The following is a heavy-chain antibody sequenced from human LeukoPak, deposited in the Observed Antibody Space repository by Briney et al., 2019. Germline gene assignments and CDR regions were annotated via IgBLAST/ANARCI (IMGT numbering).Heavy chain of an antibody. CDR3: AKDRGPLVATSYFDY. CDR1: GFTFDDYA. CDR2: ISWDGGST. D-gene: IGHD5-12*01. V-gene: IGHV3-43D*03. Sequence: GGSLRLSCAASGFTFDDYAMHWIRQAPGKGLEWVSLISWDGGSTYYADSVKGRFTISRDNSKNSLYLQMNSLRAEDTALYYCAKDRGPLVATSYFDYWGQGTLVTVSS. J-gene: IGHJ4*02.